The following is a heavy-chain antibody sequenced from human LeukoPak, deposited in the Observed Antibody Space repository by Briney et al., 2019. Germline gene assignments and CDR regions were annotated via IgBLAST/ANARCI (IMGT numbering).Heavy chain of an antibody. J-gene: IGHJ4*02. CDR3: ARTPRDRLPPYYFDY. D-gene: IGHD2-2*01. CDR1: GASISSGTYY. V-gene: IGHV4-39*01. Sequence: SETLSLTCTVSGASISSGTYYWGWIRQPPGKGLEWIGYIYSSGSTYYSPSLKSRLTISVDTSKNQFSLQLRSVTAADTAVYYCARTPRDRLPPYYFDYWGQGALVTVSS. CDR2: IYSSGST.